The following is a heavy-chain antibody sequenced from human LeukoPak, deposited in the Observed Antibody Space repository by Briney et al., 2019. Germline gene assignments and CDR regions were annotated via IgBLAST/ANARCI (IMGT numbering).Heavy chain of an antibody. CDR2: INAGNGNT. CDR3: ARVGDPYFYDSSGGIAY. V-gene: IGHV1-3*01. CDR1: GYTFTSYA. Sequence: ASVTVSCTASGYTFTSYAMHWVRQAPGQRLEWMGWINAGNGNTKYSQKFQGRVTITRDTSASTAYMELSSLRSEDTAVYYCARVGDPYFYDSSGGIAYWGQGTLVPVSS. J-gene: IGHJ4*02. D-gene: IGHD3-22*01.